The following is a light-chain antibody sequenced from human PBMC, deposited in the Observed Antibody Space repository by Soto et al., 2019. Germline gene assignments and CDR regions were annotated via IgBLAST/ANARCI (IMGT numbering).Light chain of an antibody. CDR2: YDD. V-gene: IGLV1-36*01. J-gene: IGLJ2*01. CDR1: TSNIGNNA. Sequence: QSVLTQPPSVSEAPRQRVTISCSGSTSNIGNNAVSWYQQLPGKAPKLLIYYDDLLPSGVSDRFSGSKSGTSASLAISGLXSXXXXXXXXAAWDDSLNGVVFGGGTKLTVL. CDR3: AAWDDSLNGVV.